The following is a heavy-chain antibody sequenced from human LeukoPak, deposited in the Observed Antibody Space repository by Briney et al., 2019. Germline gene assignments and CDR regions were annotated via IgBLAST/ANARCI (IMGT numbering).Heavy chain of an antibody. CDR2: VYYSGTT. J-gene: IGHJ3*02. CDR3: ASPVGGAFYI. CDR1: GGSISSYY. Sequence: SETLSLTCTVSGGSISSYYWSWIRQPPGKGLEWIGYVYYSGTTNYNPSLKSRVTISIDTSKNQFSLKLNSVTAADTAVYYCASPVGGAFYIWGQGTMVTVSS. V-gene: IGHV4-59*08. D-gene: IGHD1-26*01.